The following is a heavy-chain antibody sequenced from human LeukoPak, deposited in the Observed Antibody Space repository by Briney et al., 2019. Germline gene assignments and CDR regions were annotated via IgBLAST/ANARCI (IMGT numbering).Heavy chain of an antibody. J-gene: IGHJ6*02. V-gene: IGHV4-59*01. Sequence: PSETLSLTCTVSGGSISSYYWSWLRQPPGKGLEWIGYIYYSGSTNYNPSLKSRVTISVDTSKNQFSLKLSSVTAADTAVYYCARNGARYYYGMDVWGQGTTVTVSS. CDR3: ARNGARYYYGMDV. D-gene: IGHD2-8*01. CDR1: GGSISSYY. CDR2: IYYSGST.